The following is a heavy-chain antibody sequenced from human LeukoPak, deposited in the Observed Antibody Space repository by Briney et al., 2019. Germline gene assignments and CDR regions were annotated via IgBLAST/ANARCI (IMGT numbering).Heavy chain of an antibody. CDR2: VYYTGST. J-gene: IGHJ4*02. V-gene: IGHV4-39*02. Sequence: PSETLSLTCTVSGGSISSSGYYWGWIRQPPGKGLEWVGSVYYTGSTFYNPSLKSRVTTSVDTSKNHFSLNLSSVTAADTAVYYCAGHRGRYYDSGSYYYFDYWGQGTLVTVSS. CDR1: GGSISSSGYY. CDR3: AGHRGRYYDSGSYYYFDY. D-gene: IGHD3-10*01.